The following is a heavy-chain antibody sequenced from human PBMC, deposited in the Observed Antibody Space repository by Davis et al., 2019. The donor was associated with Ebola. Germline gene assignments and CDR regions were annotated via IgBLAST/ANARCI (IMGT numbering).Heavy chain of an antibody. J-gene: IGHJ6*02. Sequence: AASVKVSCKASGGIFSSYAISWVRQAPGQGLEWMGGIIPIFGTANYAQKFQGRVTITADESTSTAYMELSSLRSEDTAVYYCARGYYDSSGYYHPNYYYYGMDVWGQGTTVTVSS. CDR2: IIPIFGTA. CDR3: ARGYYDSSGYYHPNYYYYGMDV. V-gene: IGHV1-69*13. CDR1: GGIFSSYA. D-gene: IGHD3-22*01.